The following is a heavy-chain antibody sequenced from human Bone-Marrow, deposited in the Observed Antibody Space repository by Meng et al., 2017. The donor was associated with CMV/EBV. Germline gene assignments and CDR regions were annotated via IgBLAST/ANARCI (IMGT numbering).Heavy chain of an antibody. J-gene: IGHJ3*02. CDR3: ARESYCSSPNCYFSLAFDI. CDR1: GGSISSYY. Sequence: SETLSLTCTVSGGSISSYYWSWIRQPPGKGLEWIGSIYYSGSTYYNPSLKSRVTISVDTSKNQFSLKLSSVTAADTAVYYCARESYCSSPNCYFSLAFDIWGQGTMVTVSS. CDR2: IYYSGST. D-gene: IGHD2-2*01. V-gene: IGHV4-39*07.